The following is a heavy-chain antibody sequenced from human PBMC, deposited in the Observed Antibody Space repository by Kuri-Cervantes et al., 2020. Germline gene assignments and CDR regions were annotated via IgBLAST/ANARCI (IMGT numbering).Heavy chain of an antibody. CDR1: GFTVSSSY. CDR2: IYSGGST. Sequence: GGSLRLSCAASGFTVSSSYMSWVRQAPGKGLEWVSVIYSGGSTYYADSVKGRFTISRDNSKNTLYLQMNSLRAEDTAVYYCAKGPGGSSSGWYVGIDWGQGTLVTVSS. CDR3: AKGPGGSSSGWYVGID. J-gene: IGHJ4*02. D-gene: IGHD6-19*01. V-gene: IGHV3-53*01.